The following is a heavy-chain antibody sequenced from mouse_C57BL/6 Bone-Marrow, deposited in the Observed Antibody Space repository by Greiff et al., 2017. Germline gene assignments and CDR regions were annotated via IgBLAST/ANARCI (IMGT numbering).Heavy chain of an antibody. D-gene: IGHD1-1*01. V-gene: IGHV1-55*01. J-gene: IGHJ4*01. CDR2: IYPGSGST. CDR3: ARFLRPRYAMDY. Sequence: QVQLQQPGAELVKPGASVKMSCKASGYTFTSYWITWVKQRPGQGLEWIGDIYPGSGSTNYNEKFKSKATLTVDTSSSTAYMQLSSLTAEDSAVYYCARFLRPRYAMDYWGQGTSVTVSS. CDR1: GYTFTSYW.